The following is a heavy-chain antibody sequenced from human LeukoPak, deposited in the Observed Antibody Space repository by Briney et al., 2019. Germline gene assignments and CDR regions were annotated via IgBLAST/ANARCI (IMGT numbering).Heavy chain of an antibody. CDR2: INPNDGDT. Sequence: ASVKVSCKASGYTFTDYYMHWVRQAPGQGFEWMGWINPNDGDTNYAQKFQGRVTMTRDTSISTAHMEVSRLRSDDTAVYYCARANFLYCSSTTCPFDYWGQGTLVTV. J-gene: IGHJ4*02. D-gene: IGHD2-2*01. CDR1: GYTFTDYY. V-gene: IGHV1-2*02. CDR3: ARANFLYCSSTTCPFDY.